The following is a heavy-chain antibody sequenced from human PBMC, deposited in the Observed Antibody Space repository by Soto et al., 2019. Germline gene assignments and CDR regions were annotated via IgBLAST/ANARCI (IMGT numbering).Heavy chain of an antibody. J-gene: IGHJ3*02. CDR3: ASRRDSSGYLGAFDI. D-gene: IGHD3-22*01. Sequence: KPSETLSLTCTVSGGSISSYYWSWIRQPPGKGLEWIGYIYYSGSTNYNPSLKSRVTISVDTSKNQFSLKLSSVTAADTAVYYCASRRDSSGYLGAFDIWGQGTMVTVSS. V-gene: IGHV4-59*01. CDR1: GGSISSYY. CDR2: IYYSGST.